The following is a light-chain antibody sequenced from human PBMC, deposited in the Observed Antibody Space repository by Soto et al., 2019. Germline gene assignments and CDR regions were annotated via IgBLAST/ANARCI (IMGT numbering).Light chain of an antibody. J-gene: IGKJ2*01. CDR2: TAS. CDR1: QRINKY. Sequence: IPMTQSPSSLSASVGDSVTIPCRASQRINKYLNWYQQRSGRAPRLLIHTASSLHSGVPSRFSGSGSGSDFTLTISSLQPEDFATYFCQQSFSTPYTFGQGTKLEI. CDR3: QQSFSTPYT. V-gene: IGKV1-39*01.